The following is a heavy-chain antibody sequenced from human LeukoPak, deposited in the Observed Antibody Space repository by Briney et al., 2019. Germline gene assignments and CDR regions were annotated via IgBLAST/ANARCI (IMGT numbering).Heavy chain of an antibody. CDR3: TRAEPRGVAGFDY. V-gene: IGHV3-73*01. CDR1: GFTFSGSA. Sequence: GGSLRLSCAASGFTFSGSAMHWVRQASGKGLEWVGRIRSKADSYATAYAASVKGRFTISRDDSKNTAYLQMNSLKTEDTAVYYCTRAEPRGVAGFDYWGQGTLVTVSS. D-gene: IGHD3-10*01. CDR2: IRSKADSYAT. J-gene: IGHJ4*02.